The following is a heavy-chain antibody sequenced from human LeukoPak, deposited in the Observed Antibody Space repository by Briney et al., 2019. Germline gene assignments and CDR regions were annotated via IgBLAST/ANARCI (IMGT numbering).Heavy chain of an antibody. CDR1: GGSISSSSYY. V-gene: IGHV4-39*01. CDR3: ARGAALNPGWFDP. J-gene: IGHJ5*02. CDR2: IYYSGST. D-gene: IGHD1-14*01. Sequence: PSETLSLTCTVSGGSISSSSYYWGWIRQPPGKGLEWIGSIYYSGSTYYNPSLKSRVTISVDTSKNQFSLKLSSVTAADTAVYYCARGAALNPGWFDPWGQGTLVTVSS.